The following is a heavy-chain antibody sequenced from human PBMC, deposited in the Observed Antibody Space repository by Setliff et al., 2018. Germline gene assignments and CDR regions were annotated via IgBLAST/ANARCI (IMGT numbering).Heavy chain of an antibody. CDR3: ARGGYSRGPPVYYFDY. CDR2: IYYRGST. V-gene: IGHV4-39*07. D-gene: IGHD5-12*01. Sequence: NPSETLSLTCTVSGGSISSSSYYWGWIRQPPGKGLEWIGSIYYRGSTYYNPSLKSRVTISVDTSKNQFSLKLSSVTAADTAVYYCARGGYSRGPPVYYFDYWGQGTLVTVSS. CDR1: GGSISSSSYY. J-gene: IGHJ4*02.